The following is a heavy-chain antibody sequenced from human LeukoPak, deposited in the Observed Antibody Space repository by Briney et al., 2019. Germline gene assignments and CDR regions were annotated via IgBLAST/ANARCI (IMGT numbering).Heavy chain of an antibody. J-gene: IGHJ2*01. Sequence: GGSLRLSCAASGFIFSTYWMTWVRQAPGKGLEWVANINQDGSEKYYVDSVKGRFTISRDNAKNSLFLQMNSLRAEDTAVYYCARAYWFNWYFDLWGRGTLVTVSS. CDR2: INQDGSEK. V-gene: IGHV3-7*01. D-gene: IGHD3-22*01. CDR3: ARAYWFNWYFDL. CDR1: GFIFSTYW.